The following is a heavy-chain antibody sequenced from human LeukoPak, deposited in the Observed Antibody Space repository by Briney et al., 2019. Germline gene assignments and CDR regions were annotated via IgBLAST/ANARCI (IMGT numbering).Heavy chain of an antibody. CDR1: GFTVSSNY. V-gene: IGHV3-66*02. CDR3: ARDRNREHLVY. CDR2: IYSGGST. D-gene: IGHD6-6*01. Sequence: GSLRLSCAASGFTVSSNYMSWVRQAPGKGLEWVSLIYSGGSTLYADSVKGRFTISRDNSKNTLYLQMNSLRAEDTAVYYCARDRNREHLVYWGQGTLVTVSS. J-gene: IGHJ4*02.